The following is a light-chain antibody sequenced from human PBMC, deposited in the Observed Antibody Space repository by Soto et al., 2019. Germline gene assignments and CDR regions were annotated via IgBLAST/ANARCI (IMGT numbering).Light chain of an antibody. CDR2: TAS. CDR1: QTIKNY. J-gene: IGKJ1*01. CDR3: QQYNSYSSWT. Sequence: DIPMTQAPSTLSASLGDRATITCRPSQTIKNYLAWYQQKPGKAPNLLIYTASSLKSGVPSRFSGSGSGTEFTLTISSLQTDDFATYYCQQYNSYSSWTFGQGTEVDIK. V-gene: IGKV1-5*03.